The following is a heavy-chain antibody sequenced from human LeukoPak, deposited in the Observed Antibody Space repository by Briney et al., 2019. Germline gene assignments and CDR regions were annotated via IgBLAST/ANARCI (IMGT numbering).Heavy chain of an antibody. CDR3: ARSTVTLIDY. V-gene: IGHV1-46*01. D-gene: IGHD4-17*01. Sequence: YMXWVGQAPGQGLEWMGIINPSGGSTNYAQKFQGRVTMTRDTSTSTVYMELSSLRSEDTAVYYCARSTVTLIDYWGQGTLVTVSS. CDR1: Y. J-gene: IGHJ4*02. CDR2: INPSGGST.